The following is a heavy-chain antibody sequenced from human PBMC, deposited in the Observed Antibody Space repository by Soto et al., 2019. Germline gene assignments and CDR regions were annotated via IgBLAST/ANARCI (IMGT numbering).Heavy chain of an antibody. CDR1: GFTFRKYS. V-gene: IGHV3-21*01. J-gene: IGHJ6*02. CDR3: ARPRLPAAGDYYYYYGMDV. Sequence: LRLSCAASGFTFRKYSVNWVRQAPGKGLEWVSSISSRSTYIFYADSVKGRFTISRDNAKNSLYLQMNSLRAEDTGVYYCARPRLPAAGDYYYYYGMDVCGQGPTVTVSS. D-gene: IGHD6-13*01. CDR2: ISSRSTYI.